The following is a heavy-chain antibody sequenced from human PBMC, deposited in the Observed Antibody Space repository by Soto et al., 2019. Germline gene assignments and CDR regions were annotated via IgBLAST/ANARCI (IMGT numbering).Heavy chain of an antibody. D-gene: IGHD6-25*01. J-gene: IGHJ6*02. V-gene: IGHV3-48*02. CDR2: ISSSSSTI. CDR1: GFTFSSYS. CDR3: GVSAVEHGYYYYGMDV. Sequence: HPGGSLRLSCAASGFTFSSYSMNWVRQAPGKGLEWVSYISSSSSTIYYADSMKGRFTSSRDNAKNSLYLQMNSLRDEDTAVYYCGVSAVEHGYYYYGMDVWGQGTTVTVSS.